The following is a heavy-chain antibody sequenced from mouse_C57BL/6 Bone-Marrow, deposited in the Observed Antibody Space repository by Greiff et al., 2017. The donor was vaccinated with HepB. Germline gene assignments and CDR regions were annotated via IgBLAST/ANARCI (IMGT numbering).Heavy chain of an antibody. V-gene: IGHV5-17*01. CDR3: ARGDGNYPYYYAMDY. J-gene: IGHJ4*01. D-gene: IGHD2-1*01. CDR2: ISSGSSTI. CDR1: GFTFSDYG. Sequence: DVKLVESGGGLVKPGGSLKLSCAASGFTFSDYGMHWVRQAPEKGLEWVAYISSGSSTIYYADTVKGRFTISRDNAKNTLFLQMTSLRSEDTAMYYCARGDGNYPYYYAMDYWGQGTSVTVSS.